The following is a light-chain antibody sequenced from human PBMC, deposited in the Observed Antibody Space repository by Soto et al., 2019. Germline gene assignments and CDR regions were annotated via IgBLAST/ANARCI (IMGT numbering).Light chain of an antibody. Sequence: QPVLAQPAAVSGSPGQSITISCTETSSDVGGYNYVSWYQQHPGKAPKLTIYDVSNRPSGVSNRFSGSKSGNTASLTISGLQAEDEADYYCSSYTSSSTLVFGTGTKVTVL. CDR1: SSDVGGYNY. V-gene: IGLV2-14*01. CDR2: DVS. J-gene: IGLJ1*01. CDR3: SSYTSSSTLV.